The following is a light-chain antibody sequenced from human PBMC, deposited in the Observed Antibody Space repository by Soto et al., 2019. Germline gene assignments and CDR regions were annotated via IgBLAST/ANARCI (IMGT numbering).Light chain of an antibody. Sequence: ALTQPPSASGSPGQSVTISCTGTSSDVGGYNYVSWYQQHPGKAPKLMIYEVSKRPSGVPDRFSGSKSGNTASLTVSGLQAEDEADYYCSSYAGSNNFGVFGTGTKVTVL. CDR2: EVS. J-gene: IGLJ1*01. CDR3: SSYAGSNNFGV. CDR1: SSDVGGYNY. V-gene: IGLV2-8*01.